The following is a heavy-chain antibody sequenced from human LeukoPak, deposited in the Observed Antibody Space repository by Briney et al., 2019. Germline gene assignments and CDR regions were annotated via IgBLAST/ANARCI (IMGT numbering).Heavy chain of an antibody. V-gene: IGHV3-21*01. CDR3: ARGEGPSTLDY. Sequence: GGALRLSCAASGFTFTSYSMNWVRQAPGKGLEWGSITRSSNGHIYYADSVKGRFTISRDKAKKSLYLQMNSLRAEDTAVYYCARGEGPSTLDYWGQGTLVTVSS. CDR1: GFTFTSYS. D-gene: IGHD3-3*02. CDR2: TRSSNGHI. J-gene: IGHJ4*02.